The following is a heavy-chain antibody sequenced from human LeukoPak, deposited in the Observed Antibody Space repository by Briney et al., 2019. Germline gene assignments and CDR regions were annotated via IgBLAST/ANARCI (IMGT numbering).Heavy chain of an antibody. Sequence: SETLSLTCAVYGGSFSGYYWSWIRQPPGKGLEWIGEINHSGSTNYNPSLKSRVTISVDTSKNQFSLKLSSVTAADTAVYYCARHGFGTSSGWSYDYWGQGTLVTVSS. J-gene: IGHJ4*02. V-gene: IGHV4-34*01. CDR3: ARHGFGTSSGWSYDY. CDR1: GGSFSGYY. D-gene: IGHD6-19*01. CDR2: INHSGST.